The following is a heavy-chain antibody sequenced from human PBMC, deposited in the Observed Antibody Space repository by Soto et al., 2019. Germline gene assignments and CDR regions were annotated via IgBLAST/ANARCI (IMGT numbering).Heavy chain of an antibody. CDR3: ARETSYYFNP. CDR1: GYTFTSYD. J-gene: IGHJ5*02. D-gene: IGHD3-9*01. CDR2: MNPNSGNT. Sequence: ASAMVSCKASGYTFTSYDINWVRQAPGQGLEWMGWMNPNSGNTGYAQKFQGRVTMTRNTSISTANMELRRLRTEDTAVYYCARETSYYFNPWGQGTLVTV. V-gene: IGHV1-8*01.